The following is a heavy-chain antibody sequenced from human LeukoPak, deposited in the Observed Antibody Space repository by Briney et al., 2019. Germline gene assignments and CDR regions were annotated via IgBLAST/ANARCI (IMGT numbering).Heavy chain of an antibody. CDR3: AKDLHPRGYSPWAFDY. CDR1: GFTVSSNY. V-gene: IGHV3-53*01. CDR2: IYSGGST. Sequence: PGGSLRLSCAASGFTVSSNYMSWVRQAPGKGLEWVSVIYSGGSTYYADSVKGRFTISRDNSKNTLYLQMNSLRAEDTAVYYCAKDLHPRGYSPWAFDYWGQGTLVTVSS. D-gene: IGHD5-18*01. J-gene: IGHJ4*02.